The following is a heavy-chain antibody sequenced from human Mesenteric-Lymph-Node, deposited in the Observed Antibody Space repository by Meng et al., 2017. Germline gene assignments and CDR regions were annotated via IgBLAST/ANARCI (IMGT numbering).Heavy chain of an antibody. V-gene: IGHV3-21*01. CDR2: ITASSSYI. J-gene: IGHJ5*02. CDR3: VREAYDIGDYTKRLDP. D-gene: IGHD3-10*01. CDR1: GFSLDSFA. Sequence: GESLKISCAASGFSLDSFAMNWVRQAPGKGLEWVASITASSSYIDYADSLKGRFTISRDNAKNSLFLQMNNLRVDDTAVYYCVREAYDIGDYTKRLDPWGQGTLVTVSS.